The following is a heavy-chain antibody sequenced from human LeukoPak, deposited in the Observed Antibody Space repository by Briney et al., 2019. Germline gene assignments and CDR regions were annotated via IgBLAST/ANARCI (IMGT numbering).Heavy chain of an antibody. V-gene: IGHV1-69*13. CDR3: ATWNYYDSSGYFTPFDY. Sequence: SVKVSCKASGYTFTSYAISWVRQAPGQGLEWMGGIIPIFGTANYAQKFQGRVTITADESTSTAYMELSSLRSEDTAVYYCATWNYYDSSGYFTPFDYWGQGTLVTVSS. CDR1: GYTFTSYA. CDR2: IIPIFGTA. D-gene: IGHD3-22*01. J-gene: IGHJ4*02.